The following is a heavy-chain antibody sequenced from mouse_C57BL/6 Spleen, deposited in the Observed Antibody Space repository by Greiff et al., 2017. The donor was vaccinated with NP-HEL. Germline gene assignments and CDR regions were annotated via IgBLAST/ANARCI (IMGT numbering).Heavy chain of an antibody. CDR1: GYTFTSYW. CDR2: IDPSDSYT. Sequence: VQLQQPGAELVKPGASVKLSCKASGYTFTSYWMQWVKQRPGQGLEWIGEIDPSDSYTNYNQKFKGKATLTVDTSSSTAYMQLSSLTSEDSAVYYCARWDGYWGKGTTLTVSS. CDR3: ARWDGY. D-gene: IGHD4-1*01. J-gene: IGHJ2*01. V-gene: IGHV1-50*01.